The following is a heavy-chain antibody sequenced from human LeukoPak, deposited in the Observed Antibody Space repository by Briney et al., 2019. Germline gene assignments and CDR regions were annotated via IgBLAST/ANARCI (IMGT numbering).Heavy chain of an antibody. Sequence: GGSLRLSCVASGVTFSRHGMSWVRQSPRKGLEWVSTISGSGYNTYYADSVRGRFTISRDNAKRSLYLQMNSLRAGDTAVYFCASYIVGPTLDYWGQGTLVTVSS. CDR3: ASYIVGPTLDY. CDR2: ISGSGYNT. CDR1: GVTFSRHG. J-gene: IGHJ4*02. D-gene: IGHD1-26*01. V-gene: IGHV3-21*01.